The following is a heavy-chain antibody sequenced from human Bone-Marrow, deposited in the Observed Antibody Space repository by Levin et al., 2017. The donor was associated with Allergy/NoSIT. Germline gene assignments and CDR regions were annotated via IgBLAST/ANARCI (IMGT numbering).Heavy chain of an antibody. CDR3: ARDPEGIAAPPTTF. V-gene: IGHV3-66*02. J-gene: IGHJ4*02. CDR1: GFTVSSNY. CDR2: IYSGGST. D-gene: IGHD6-13*01. Sequence: PGGSLRLSCAVSGFTVSSNYMSWVRQAPGKGLEWVSIIYSGGSTYYADSVKGRFTISRDNSKNTLYLQMNSLRLEDTAMYYCARDPEGIAAPPTTFWGQGTLVTVSS.